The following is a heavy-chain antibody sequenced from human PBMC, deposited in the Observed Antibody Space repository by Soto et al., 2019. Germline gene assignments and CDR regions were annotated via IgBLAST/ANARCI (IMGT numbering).Heavy chain of an antibody. V-gene: IGHV3-7*03. CDR1: GFTFSSYW. Sequence: VQLVESGGGLVQPGGSLRLSCAASGFTFSSYWMSWVRQAPGKGLEWVANIKQDGSEKYYVDSVKGRFTISRDNAKNSLYLQMNSLRAEDTAVYYCARDLDSGSYWGGYWGQGTLVTVSS. CDR2: IKQDGSEK. D-gene: IGHD1-26*01. J-gene: IGHJ4*02. CDR3: ARDLDSGSYWGGY.